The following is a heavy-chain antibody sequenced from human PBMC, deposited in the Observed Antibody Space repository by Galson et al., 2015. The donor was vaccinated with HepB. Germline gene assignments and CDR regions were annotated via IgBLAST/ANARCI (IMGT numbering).Heavy chain of an antibody. CDR3: ARDRGQWLMHDGFDI. J-gene: IGHJ3*02. CDR1: GYTFISYG. D-gene: IGHD6-19*01. Sequence: SVKVSCKASGYTFISYGISWVRQAPGQGLEWMGWISAYSRNTNYAQKLQGRVTMTTDTSTSTAYMELKRLRSDDTAMYYCARDRGQWLMHDGFDIWGQGTMVTVSS. V-gene: IGHV1-18*04. CDR2: ISAYSRNT.